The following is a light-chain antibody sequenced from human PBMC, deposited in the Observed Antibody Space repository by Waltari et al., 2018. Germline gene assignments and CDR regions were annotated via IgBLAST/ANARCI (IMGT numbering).Light chain of an antibody. CDR2: KAS. Sequence: DIQMTQSPSPLSASVGDRVPITCRASQSIGGWLAWYQQKPGKAPNLLIFKASYLESGVSSRFSGSGSGTDFTLTISRLQPADFATYYCQQYESYPLTFGQGTKLEI. J-gene: IGKJ2*01. V-gene: IGKV1-5*03. CDR1: QSIGGW. CDR3: QQYESYPLT.